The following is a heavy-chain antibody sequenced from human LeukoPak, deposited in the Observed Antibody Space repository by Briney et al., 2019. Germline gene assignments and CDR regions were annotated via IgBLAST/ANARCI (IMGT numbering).Heavy chain of an antibody. V-gene: IGHV3-15*07. Sequence: GGSLRLSCAVSGLTVSDVWMNWVRQSAGRGLEWVGRIKSKMAGGTADYAAPVKGRFTISRDDSRNTVDLQMNGLTVEDTALYYCAWGGAQHYESWGQGTLVTVSS. J-gene: IGHJ4*02. CDR3: AWGGAQHYES. CDR1: GLTVSDVW. D-gene: IGHD3-16*01. CDR2: IKSKMAGGTA.